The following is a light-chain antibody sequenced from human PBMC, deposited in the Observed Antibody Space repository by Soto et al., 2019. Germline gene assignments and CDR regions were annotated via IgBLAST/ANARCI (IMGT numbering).Light chain of an antibody. CDR2: DVS. CDR1: NSDIGGYNY. J-gene: IGLJ1*01. V-gene: IGLV2-14*03. CDR3: SSYTSSSTPYV. Sequence: QSVLPQPASVSESPGQSITISCTGSNSDIGGYNYVSWYQQHPGKAPKLMIYDVSYRPSGVSNRFSGSKSGNTASLTISGLQAEDAADYYCSSYTSSSTPYVFGTGTKLTVL.